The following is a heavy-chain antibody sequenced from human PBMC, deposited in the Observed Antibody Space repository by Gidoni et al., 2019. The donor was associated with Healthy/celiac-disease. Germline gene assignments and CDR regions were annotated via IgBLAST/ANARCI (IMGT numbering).Heavy chain of an antibody. D-gene: IGHD5-12*01. J-gene: IGHJ4*02. CDR2: IYYSGST. Sequence: QLQLQESGPGLVKPSETLSITCTVSGGSISSSSYYWGWIRQPPGKGLEWIGSIYYSGSTYYNPSLKSRVTISVDTSKNQFSLKLSSVTAADTAVYYCARLGDGYNWAFDYWGQGTLVTVSS. CDR3: ARLGDGYNWAFDY. V-gene: IGHV4-39*01. CDR1: GGSISSSSYY.